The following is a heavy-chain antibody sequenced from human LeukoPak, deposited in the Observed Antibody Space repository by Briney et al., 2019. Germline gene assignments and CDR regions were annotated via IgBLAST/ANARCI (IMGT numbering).Heavy chain of an antibody. CDR2: IYYSGST. Sequence: SETLSLTCNVSGGSISSDVYYWSWIRQPPGKGLEWIGYIYYSGSTYYNPSLKSRVTISIDMSKNQFSLKLNSVTAADTAMCYCARGDFVLVPAAKTGWFDPWGQGTLVTVSS. D-gene: IGHD2-2*01. CDR3: ARGDFVLVPAAKTGWFDP. CDR1: GGSISSDVYY. J-gene: IGHJ5*02. V-gene: IGHV4-30-4*08.